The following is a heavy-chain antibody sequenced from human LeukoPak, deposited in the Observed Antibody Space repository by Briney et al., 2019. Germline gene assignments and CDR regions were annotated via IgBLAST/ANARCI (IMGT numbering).Heavy chain of an antibody. Sequence: GGFLRLSCAASGFTVSSNYMSWVRQAPGKGLEWVSVIYSGGSAYHADSVKGRFTISRDNSKNTLYLQMNSLRAEDTAVYYCARDHGGDSTAYTDYWGQGTLVTVSS. V-gene: IGHV3-53*01. CDR3: ARDHGGDSTAYTDY. CDR2: IYSGGSA. J-gene: IGHJ4*02. D-gene: IGHD3-22*01. CDR1: GFTVSSNY.